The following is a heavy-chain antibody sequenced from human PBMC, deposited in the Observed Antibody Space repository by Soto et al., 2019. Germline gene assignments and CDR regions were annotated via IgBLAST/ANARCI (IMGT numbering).Heavy chain of an antibody. J-gene: IGHJ4*02. D-gene: IGHD3-22*01. CDR3: ARTLGPRGSDYDGSDYRWTIDY. V-gene: IGHV4-4*08. Sequence: PSETLSLTCTVSGGSISGYYWSWIRQPPGRGLEWIGYIYSSGSTNYNPSLQSRATISADTSKNQFSLRLTSVTAADTAVYFCARTLGPRGSDYDGSDYRWTIDYWGQGTLVTVSS. CDR2: IYSSGST. CDR1: GGSISGYY.